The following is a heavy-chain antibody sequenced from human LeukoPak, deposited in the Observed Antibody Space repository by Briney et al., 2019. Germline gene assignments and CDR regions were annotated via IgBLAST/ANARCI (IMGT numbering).Heavy chain of an antibody. D-gene: IGHD2-15*01. CDR2: INHSGST. Sequence: SETLSLTCAVYGGSFSSYYWSWIRQPPGKGLEWIGEINHSGSTNYNPSLKSRVTISVDTSKNQFSLKLSSVAAADTAAYYCARLLGGLVVVAHNWFDPWGQGTLVTVSS. J-gene: IGHJ5*02. CDR1: GGSFSSYY. CDR3: ARLLGGLVVVAHNWFDP. V-gene: IGHV4-34*01.